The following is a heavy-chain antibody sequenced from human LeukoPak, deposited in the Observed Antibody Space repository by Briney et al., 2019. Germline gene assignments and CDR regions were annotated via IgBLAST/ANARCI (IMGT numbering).Heavy chain of an antibody. D-gene: IGHD5-18*01. CDR2: IYYSGST. CDR3: ARAGSYGFWFDY. Sequence: KPSVTLSFTCTDSGGSISSYYWSWIRLPPGKGLKWIGYIYYSGSTNYNASLKSRVTISVDTSKNQFSLKLRSVTAADTAVYYCARAGSYGFWFDYWGQGTLVTVSS. CDR1: GGSISSYY. J-gene: IGHJ4*02. V-gene: IGHV4-59*01.